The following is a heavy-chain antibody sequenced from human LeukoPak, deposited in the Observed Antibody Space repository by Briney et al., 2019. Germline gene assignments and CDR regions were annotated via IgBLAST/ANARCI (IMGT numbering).Heavy chain of an antibody. J-gene: IGHJ5*02. V-gene: IGHV1-8*01. CDR1: GYTFTSYD. CDR2: MNPNSGNT. CDR3: ARDSLLLYRKQKYSWFDP. D-gene: IGHD2-2*02. Sequence: ASVKVSCKASGYTFTSYDINWVRQATGQGLEWMGWMNPNSGNTGHAQKFQGRVTMTRNTSISTAYMELSSLRSEDTAVYYCARDSLLLYRKQKYSWFDPWGQGTLVTVSS.